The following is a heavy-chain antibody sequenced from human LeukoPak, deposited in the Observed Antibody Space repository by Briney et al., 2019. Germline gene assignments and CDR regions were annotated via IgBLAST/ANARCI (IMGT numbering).Heavy chain of an antibody. V-gene: IGHV1-69*05. CDR2: IIPIFGTA. J-gene: IGHJ6*02. D-gene: IGHD3-9*01. CDR1: GGTFSSYA. CDR3: AREGSTLRYFDWLLLSDYYYGMDV. Sequence: SVKVSCKASGGTFSSYAISWVRQAPGQGLEWMGGIIPIFGTANYAQKFQGRVTITTDESTSTAYMELSRLRSDDTAVYYCAREGSTLRYFDWLLLSDYYYGMDVWGQGTTVTVSS.